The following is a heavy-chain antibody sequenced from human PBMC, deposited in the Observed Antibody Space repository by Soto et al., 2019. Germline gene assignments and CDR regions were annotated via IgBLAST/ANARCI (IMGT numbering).Heavy chain of an antibody. CDR2: FQHSGST. CDR3: APRVYDSSGYGWFDP. Sequence: SETLYLTCTVSGGSISSSSYYWGWIRQPPGKGLEWIGSFQHSGSTNYNPSLKSRVTISVDTSKNQFSLKLSSVTAADTAVYYCAPRVYDSSGYGWFDPWGQGTLVTVSS. J-gene: IGHJ5*02. CDR1: GGSISSSSYY. V-gene: IGHV4-39*07. D-gene: IGHD3-22*01.